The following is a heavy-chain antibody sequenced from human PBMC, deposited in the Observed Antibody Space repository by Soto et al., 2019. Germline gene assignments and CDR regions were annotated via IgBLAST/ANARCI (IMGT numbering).Heavy chain of an antibody. CDR1: GGPFSGHT. Sequence: HVQLVQSGAAVKKPGSSVKVSCKSSGGPFSGHTMNWVLQAPGQGLEWMGGLTPIFDAPIYAQNFRGRVTITADEPAGTAYMELSSPTSEDTAVYYCARDRREVVGNEAFDFWGQGTMVTVSS. V-gene: IGHV1-69*12. J-gene: IGHJ3*01. D-gene: IGHD2-15*01. CDR3: ARDRREVVGNEAFDF. CDR2: LTPIFDAP.